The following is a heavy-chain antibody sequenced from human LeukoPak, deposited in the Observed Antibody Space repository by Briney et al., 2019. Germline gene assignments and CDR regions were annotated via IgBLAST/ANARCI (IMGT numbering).Heavy chain of an antibody. CDR2: INHSGST. CDR3: ARGRYSSGWYPYYYYMDV. D-gene: IGHD6-19*01. V-gene: IGHV4-34*01. J-gene: IGHJ6*03. CDR1: GGSFSGYY. Sequence: SETLSPTCAVYGGSFSGYYWSWIRQPPGKGLEWIGEINHSGSTNHNPSLKSRVTISVDTSKNQFSLKLSSVTAADTAVYYCARGRYSSGWYPYYYYMDVWGKGTTVTVSS.